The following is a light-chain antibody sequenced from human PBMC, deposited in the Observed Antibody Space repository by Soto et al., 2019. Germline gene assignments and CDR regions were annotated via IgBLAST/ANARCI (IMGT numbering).Light chain of an antibody. J-gene: IGLJ2*01. V-gene: IGLV2-14*01. Sequence: QSSLTQPAPVSGSPGQSITISCTGTNRDVGGFDYVSWYQQHPDTAPKLLIYEIATRPSGVSYRFSGSKSGNTASLIISDLQAEDESVYFCSSFTSSSTLIFGGGTKVTVL. CDR1: NRDVGGFDY. CDR3: SSFTSSSTLI. CDR2: EIA.